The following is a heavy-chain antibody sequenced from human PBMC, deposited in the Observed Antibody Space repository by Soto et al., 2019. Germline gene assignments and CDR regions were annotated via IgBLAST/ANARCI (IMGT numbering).Heavy chain of an antibody. D-gene: IGHD1-7*01. CDR3: ERWGSWNLEGY. J-gene: IGHJ4*02. CDR2: IYHSGNT. CDR1: GGSIRSSNW. Sequence: QVQLQESGPGLVKPSGTLSLTCAVSGGSIRSSNWWSWVRQPPGKGLEWIGEIYHSGNTNYNPSLKSRVTISVDESKNQFSLTLSSVTAADTAVYYCERWGSWNLEGYWGQGTLVTVSS. V-gene: IGHV4-4*02.